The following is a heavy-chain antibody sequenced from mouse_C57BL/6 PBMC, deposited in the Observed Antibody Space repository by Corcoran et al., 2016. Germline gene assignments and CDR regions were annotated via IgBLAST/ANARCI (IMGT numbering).Heavy chain of an antibody. J-gene: IGHJ4*01. Sequence: QIQLVQSGPELKKPGETVKISCKASGYTFTTYGISWVKQAPGKGLKWMGWINTYSGVPTYADDFKGRFAFSLETSASTAYLQISNLKNEDTATYFCVREPFAMDSWGQGTSVTVSS. CDR1: GYTFTTYG. CDR2: INTYSGVP. V-gene: IGHV9-3*01. D-gene: IGHD6-1*01. CDR3: VREPFAMDS.